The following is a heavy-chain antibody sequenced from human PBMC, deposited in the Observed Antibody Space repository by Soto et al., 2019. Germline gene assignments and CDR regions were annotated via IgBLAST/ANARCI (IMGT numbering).Heavy chain of an antibody. J-gene: IGHJ4*02. Sequence: SETLSLTCAVSGGSISSGGYSWSWIRQPPGKGLEWIGYIYHSGSTYYNPSLKSRVTISVDRSKNQFSLKLSSVTAADAAVYYCARVYREYYFDYWGQGTLVTVSS. CDR1: GGSISSGGYS. D-gene: IGHD2-2*01. CDR3: ARVYREYYFDY. V-gene: IGHV4-30-2*01. CDR2: IYHSGST.